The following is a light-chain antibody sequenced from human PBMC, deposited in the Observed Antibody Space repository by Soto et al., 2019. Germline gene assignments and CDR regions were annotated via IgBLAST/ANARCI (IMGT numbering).Light chain of an antibody. CDR2: GAS. J-gene: IGKJ1*01. CDR3: QQYNSWPT. V-gene: IGKV3-15*01. CDR1: QSGSSD. Sequence: DIGLTQSAGSLFLFPGERVILXCRASQSGSSDLAWYQQTNGQAPRPLIYGASTRDTGITARFSGSGCGKEFTITISSLFSEDFAVYECQQYNSWPTFGQGTKVDIK.